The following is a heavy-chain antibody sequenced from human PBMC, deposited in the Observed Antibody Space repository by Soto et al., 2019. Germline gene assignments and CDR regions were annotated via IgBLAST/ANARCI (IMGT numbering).Heavy chain of an antibody. V-gene: IGHV3-23*01. CDR2: ISGSGGST. J-gene: IGHJ3*02. CDR3: AKYCSGGSCYPSAFDI. Sequence: GGSLRLSCAASGFTFSSYAMGWVRQAPGKGLEWVSAISGSGGSTYYADSVKGRFTISRDNSKNTLYLQMNSLRAEDTAVYYCAKYCSGGSCYPSAFDIWGQGTMVTASS. D-gene: IGHD2-15*01. CDR1: GFTFSSYA.